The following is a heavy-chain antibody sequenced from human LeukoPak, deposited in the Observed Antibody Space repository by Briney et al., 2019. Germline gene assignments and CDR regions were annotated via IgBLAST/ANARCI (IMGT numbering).Heavy chain of an antibody. J-gene: IGHJ4*02. D-gene: IGHD3-10*01. Sequence: ASVKVSCKASGYTFTGYYMHWVRQAPGQGLEWMGWISAYNGNTNYAQKLQGRVTMTTDTSTSTAYMELRSLRSDDTAVYYCARVVKYYGSGSYYCDYWGQGTLVTVSS. V-gene: IGHV1-18*04. CDR2: ISAYNGNT. CDR1: GYTFTGYY. CDR3: ARVVKYYGSGSYYCDY.